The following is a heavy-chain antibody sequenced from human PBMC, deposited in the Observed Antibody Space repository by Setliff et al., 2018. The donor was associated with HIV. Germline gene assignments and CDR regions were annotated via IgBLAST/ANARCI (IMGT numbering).Heavy chain of an antibody. CDR3: TAQGPTYYSDSSGFISSHSRSAFDI. D-gene: IGHD3-22*01. CDR2: ISYNGGTT. CDR1: GFTFSNYA. V-gene: IGHV3-64*02. J-gene: IGHJ3*02. Sequence: GGSLRLSCAASGFTFSNYAMHWVRQAPGKGLEYVSTISYNGGTTYYAESVKGRFTISRDNSKNTLYLQMSSLKTEDTAVYYCTAQGPTYYSDSSGFISSHSRSAFDIWGQGTMVTVSS.